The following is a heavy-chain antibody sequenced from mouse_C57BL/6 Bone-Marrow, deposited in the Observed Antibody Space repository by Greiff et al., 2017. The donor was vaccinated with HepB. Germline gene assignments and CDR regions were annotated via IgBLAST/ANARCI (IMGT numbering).Heavy chain of an antibody. D-gene: IGHD2-5*01. CDR3: AVYSNPHYYAMDY. Sequence: VHVKQSGPELVKPGASVKISCKASGYSFTDYNMNWVKQSNGKSLEWIGVINPNYGTTSYNQKFKGKATLTVDQSSSTAYMQLNSLTSEDSAVYYCAVYSNPHYYAMDYWGQGTSVTVSS. V-gene: IGHV1-39*01. CDR1: GYSFTDYN. CDR2: INPNYGTT. J-gene: IGHJ4*01.